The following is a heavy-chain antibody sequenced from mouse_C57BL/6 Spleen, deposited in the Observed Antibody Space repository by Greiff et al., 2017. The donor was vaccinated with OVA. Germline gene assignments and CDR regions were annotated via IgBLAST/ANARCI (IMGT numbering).Heavy chain of an antibody. CDR1: GYTFTSYD. V-gene: IGHV1-85*01. CDR3: ARYYGSSYDYFDY. J-gene: IGHJ2*01. D-gene: IGHD1-1*01. Sequence: VQVVESGPELVKPGASVKLSCKASGYTFTSYDINWVKQRPGQGLEWIGWIYPRDGSTKYNEKFKGKATLTVDTSSSTAYMELHSLTSEDSAVYFCARYYGSSYDYFDYWGQGTTLTVSS. CDR2: IYPRDGST.